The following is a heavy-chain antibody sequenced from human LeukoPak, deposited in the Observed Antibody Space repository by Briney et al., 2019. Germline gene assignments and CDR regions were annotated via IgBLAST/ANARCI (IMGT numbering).Heavy chain of an antibody. CDR2: ISGSGYRI. CDR1: GFTFSSDD. J-gene: IGHJ4*02. Sequence: PGGSLRLSCAASGFTFSSDDMNWVRQAPGKGLEWVSYISGSGYRIYYAGSVKGRFTISRDNAKKSLYLQMNSLRAEDTAVYYCAREGSPYAPSQPFFFDYWGQGTLVTVSS. D-gene: IGHD3-10*01. CDR3: AREGSPYAPSQPFFFDY. V-gene: IGHV3-48*03.